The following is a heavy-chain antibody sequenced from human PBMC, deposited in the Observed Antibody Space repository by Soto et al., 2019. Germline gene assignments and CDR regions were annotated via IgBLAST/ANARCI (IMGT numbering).Heavy chain of an antibody. V-gene: IGHV4-4*07. D-gene: IGHD3-3*01. CDR2: IYSSGST. Sequence: SETLSLTCTVTGGTISGYYWTWIRQSAGGGLEWIGRIYSSGSTNYNPSLKSRVTISLDTSMNHFSLRLSSVTAADTAVYYCARGQRFSDWFDPWGQGTLVT. J-gene: IGHJ5*02. CDR3: ARGQRFSDWFDP. CDR1: GGTISGYY.